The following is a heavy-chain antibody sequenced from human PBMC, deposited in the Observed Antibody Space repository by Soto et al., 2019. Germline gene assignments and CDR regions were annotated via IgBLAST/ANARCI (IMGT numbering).Heavy chain of an antibody. V-gene: IGHV3-66*01. CDR1: GFTVSNNY. J-gene: IGHJ4*02. Sequence: VQLVESGGGLVQPGGSLRLSCAASGFTVSNNYMRWVRQAPGKGLEWVSVIYSGGSTYYADAVKGRLTISRNNSKNKLYRQVNSLTDEETAIYYCAGTSGYDRLSLDYWGQGTVVPVSS. CDR2: IYSGGST. D-gene: IGHD5-12*01. CDR3: AGTSGYDRLSLDY.